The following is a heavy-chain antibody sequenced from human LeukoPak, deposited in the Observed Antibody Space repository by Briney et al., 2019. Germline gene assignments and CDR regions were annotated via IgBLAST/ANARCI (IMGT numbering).Heavy chain of an antibody. CDR1: GYTFTGYY. J-gene: IGHJ4*02. D-gene: IGHD2-2*02. Sequence: GASVKVPCKASGYTFTGYYMHWVRQAPGQGLEWMGGIIPIFGTANYAQKFQGRVTITADESTSTAYMELSSLRSEDTAVYYCARGTGYCSSTSCYTFDYWGQGTLVTVSS. CDR3: ARGTGYCSSTSCYTFDY. CDR2: IIPIFGTA. V-gene: IGHV1-69*13.